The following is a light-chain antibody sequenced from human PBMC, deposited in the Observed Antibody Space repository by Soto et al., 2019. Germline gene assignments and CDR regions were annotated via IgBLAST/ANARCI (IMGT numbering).Light chain of an antibody. CDR2: GNS. CDR3: QSYDSSLSGYV. Sequence: SVLTQPPSVSGAPGQRGTISCPGSSSKFGAGYDVHWYQQLPGTAPKLLIYGNSNRPSGVPDRFSGSKSGTSASLAITGLQAEDEADYYCQSYDSSLSGYVFGTGTKVTVL. CDR1: SSKFGAGYD. J-gene: IGLJ1*01. V-gene: IGLV1-40*01.